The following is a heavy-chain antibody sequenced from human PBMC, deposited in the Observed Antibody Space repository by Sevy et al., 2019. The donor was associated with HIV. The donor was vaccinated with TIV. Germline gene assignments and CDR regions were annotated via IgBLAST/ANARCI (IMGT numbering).Heavy chain of an antibody. Sequence: GGSLRLSCAASGFTFSSYGMHWVRQAPGKGLEWVAVIWYDGSNKYYADSVKGRFTISRDNSKNTLYLQMNSLRAEDTAVYYCARESAVAAFDYWGLGTLVTVSS. J-gene: IGHJ4*02. CDR2: IWYDGSNK. D-gene: IGHD6-19*01. CDR1: GFTFSSYG. CDR3: ARESAVAAFDY. V-gene: IGHV3-33*01.